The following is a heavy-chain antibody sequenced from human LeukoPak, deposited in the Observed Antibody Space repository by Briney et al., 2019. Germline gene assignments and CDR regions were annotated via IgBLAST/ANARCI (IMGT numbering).Heavy chain of an antibody. V-gene: IGHV1-8*01. J-gene: IGHJ4*02. CDR2: MNPNSGNT. CDR3: AIRPATIQPDY. D-gene: IGHD5-12*01. CDR1: GYTFTSYD. Sequence: GASLKDSCKASGYTFTSYDINWVRQPTGQGLEWMGWMNPNSGNTGYAQKFQGRVTMTRNTSISTAYMELSSLRSEDTAVYYCAIRPATIQPDYWGQGTLVTVSS.